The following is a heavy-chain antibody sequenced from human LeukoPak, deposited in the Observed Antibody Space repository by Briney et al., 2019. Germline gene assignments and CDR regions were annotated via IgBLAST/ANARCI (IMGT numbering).Heavy chain of an antibody. Sequence: PGGSLRLSCAASGLTFNSYAMSWVRQAPGKGLEWVSAISSSGSSTCYADSVKGRFTISRDNSKNTLYLQMNSLSAEDTAVYYCAKHSGTERPQSMIIVVTGRYYFDCWGQGTLVTVSS. J-gene: IGHJ4*02. CDR3: AKHSGTERPQSMIIVVTGRYYFDC. CDR1: GLTFNSYA. D-gene: IGHD3-22*01. V-gene: IGHV3-23*01. CDR2: ISSSGSST.